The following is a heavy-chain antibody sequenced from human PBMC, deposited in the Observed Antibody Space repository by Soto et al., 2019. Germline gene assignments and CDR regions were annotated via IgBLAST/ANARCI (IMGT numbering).Heavy chain of an antibody. D-gene: IGHD1-26*01. CDR2: IVSGGST. CDR1: GFKVGSSY. CDR3: ATDPPTVGIGSFDP. Sequence: EVQVVESGGDLIQPGGSLRLSCAASGFKVGSSYVTWVRQAPGKGLEWVSVIVSGGSTHYADSVTGRFTVSRDVSNNTFYLHMTSLGAGDPAVFFCATDPPTVGIGSFDPWGLGTLVPFS. J-gene: IGHJ5*02. V-gene: IGHV3-53*01.